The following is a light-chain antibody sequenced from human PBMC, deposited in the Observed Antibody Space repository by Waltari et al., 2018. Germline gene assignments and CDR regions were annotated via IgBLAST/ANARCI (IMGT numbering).Light chain of an antibody. CDR3: CSYAGSYTWT. J-gene: IGLJ3*02. Sequence: QSALTQPRSVSGSPGQSVPISCTGTSSDVGGYNYVSWYQQHPGKAPKLMIYDVSKRPSGVPDRFSGSKSGNTASLTISGLQAEDEADYYCCSYAGSYTWTFGQGTK. CDR1: SSDVGGYNY. CDR2: DVS. V-gene: IGLV2-11*01.